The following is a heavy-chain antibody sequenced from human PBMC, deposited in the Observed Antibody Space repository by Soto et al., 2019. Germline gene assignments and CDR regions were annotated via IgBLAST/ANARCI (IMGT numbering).Heavy chain of an antibody. J-gene: IGHJ6*03. V-gene: IGHV4-59*02. D-gene: IGHD2-15*01. CDR3: ARYPVVVVGVWSPGRDYMDV. CDR1: GASVSGYY. Sequence: SETLSLTCTVSGASVSGYYWSWIRQTPGKGLEWIGNIHNSGASNYNPSLKSRVTISLDTSKNEFSLKLSSVTAADTAVYYCARYPVVVVGVWSPGRDYMDVWGKGTTVTVSS. CDR2: IHNSGAS.